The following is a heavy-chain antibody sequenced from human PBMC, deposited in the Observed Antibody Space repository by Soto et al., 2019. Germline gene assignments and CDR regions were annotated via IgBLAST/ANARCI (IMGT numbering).Heavy chain of an antibody. V-gene: IGHV3-30*18. CDR2: ISYDGSNK. J-gene: IGHJ4*02. CDR3: AKGRYYYDSSGYPSPDY. CDR1: GFTFSSYG. D-gene: IGHD3-22*01. Sequence: GGSLRLSCAASGFTFSSYGMHWVRQAPGKGLERVAVISYDGSNKYYADSVKGRFTISRDNSKNTLYLQMNSLRAEDTAVYYCAKGRYYYDSSGYPSPDYWGQGTLVTVSS.